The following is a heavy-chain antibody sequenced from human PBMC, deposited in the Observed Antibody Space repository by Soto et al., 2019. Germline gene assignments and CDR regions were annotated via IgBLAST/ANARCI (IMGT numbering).Heavy chain of an antibody. CDR1: GYTFTTYH. CDR2: INAGNGNT. Sequence: QVQLVQSGAEVKKAGASVRISCKASGYTFTTYHLHWVRQAPGQGLEWMGWINAGNGNTKYSQKFQGRVTITRDTSASTAYMELSRLRSDDRAFFYYAATTEYFQFWGQGTLVTVSP. J-gene: IGHJ1*01. V-gene: IGHV1-3*01. CDR3: AATTEYFQF. D-gene: IGHD5-12*01.